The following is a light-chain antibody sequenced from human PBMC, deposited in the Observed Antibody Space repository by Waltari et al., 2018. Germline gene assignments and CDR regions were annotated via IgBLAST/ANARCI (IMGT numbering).Light chain of an antibody. CDR1: SSNIGSNT. J-gene: IGLJ2*01. V-gene: IGLV1-44*01. CDR2: TNN. Sequence: QSVLTQPPSASGTPGQRVTISCSGSSSNIGSNTVNWYQQLPGTAPKLLIYTNNQRPSGVPDGFSGSKSGTSASLAISGLQSEDEADYYCAAWDDSLNVVLFGGGTKLTVL. CDR3: AAWDDSLNVVL.